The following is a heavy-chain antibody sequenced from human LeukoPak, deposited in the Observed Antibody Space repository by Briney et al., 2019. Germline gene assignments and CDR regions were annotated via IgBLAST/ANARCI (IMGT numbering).Heavy chain of an antibody. CDR1: GGSISSYY. CDR2: IYYSGST. Sequence: SETLSLTCTVSGGSISSYYWSWIRQPPGKGLEWIGYIYYSGSTNYNPSLKSRVTISVDTSKNQFSLKLSSVTAADTAVYYCARYGGPYYYDSSGYYYFDYWGQGTLVTVSS. CDR3: ARYGGPYYYDSSGYYYFDY. D-gene: IGHD3-22*01. J-gene: IGHJ4*02. V-gene: IGHV4-59*08.